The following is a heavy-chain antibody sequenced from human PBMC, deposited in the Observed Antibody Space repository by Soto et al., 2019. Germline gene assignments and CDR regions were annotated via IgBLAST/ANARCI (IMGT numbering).Heavy chain of an antibody. D-gene: IGHD5-12*01. V-gene: IGHV4-59*12. CDR2: IYYSGST. J-gene: IGHJ6*03. CDR3: ARGIHSGYDSYDYYYYYMDV. Sequence: SETLSLTCTVSGGSISSYYWSWIRQPPWKGLEWIGYIYYSGSTNYNPSLKSRVTISVDTSKNQFSLKLSSVTAADTAVYYCARGIHSGYDSYDYYYYYMDVWGKGTTVTVSS. CDR1: GGSISSYY.